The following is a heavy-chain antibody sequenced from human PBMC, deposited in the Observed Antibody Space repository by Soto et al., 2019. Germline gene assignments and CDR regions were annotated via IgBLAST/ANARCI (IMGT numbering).Heavy chain of an antibody. CDR2: IIPIFGTA. CDR1: GGTFSSYA. D-gene: IGHD6-13*01. V-gene: IGHV1-69*13. CDR3: ARGGIAAAGTPLYYGMDV. Sequence: SVKVSCKASGGTFSSYAISWVRQAPGQGLEWMGGIIPIFGTANYAQKFQGRVTITADESTSTAYMELSSLRSEDTAVYYCARGGIAAAGTPLYYGMDVWGQGTTVTVS. J-gene: IGHJ6*02.